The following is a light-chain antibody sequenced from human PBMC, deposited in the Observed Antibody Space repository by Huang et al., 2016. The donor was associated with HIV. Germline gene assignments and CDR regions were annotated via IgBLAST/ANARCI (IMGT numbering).Light chain of an antibody. CDR2: GAS. J-gene: IGKJ1*01. CDR1: QSISSNY. CDR3: QQYGSSPPWT. Sequence: EIVLTQSPGTLSLSPGERATLSCRASQSISSNYLVWYQQKPGQAPRLLIYGASSRATGIPDRLSGSGSGTDFTLTISRLEPEDFAVYYCQQYGSSPPWTFGQGTKVEIK. V-gene: IGKV3-20*01.